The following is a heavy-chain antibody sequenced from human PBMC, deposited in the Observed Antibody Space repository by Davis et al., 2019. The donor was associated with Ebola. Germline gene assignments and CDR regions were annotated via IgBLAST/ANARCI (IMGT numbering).Heavy chain of an antibody. Sequence: GGSLRLSCAVSGFTFRDYPMSWVRQAPGKGLEWVSVIYSGGSTYYADSVKGRFTISRDNSKNTLYLQMNSLRAEDTAVYYCAKVAAYDAFDIWGQGTMVTVSS. CDR1: GFTFRDYP. CDR2: IYSGGST. D-gene: IGHD6-13*01. J-gene: IGHJ3*02. CDR3: AKVAAYDAFDI. V-gene: IGHV3-23*03.